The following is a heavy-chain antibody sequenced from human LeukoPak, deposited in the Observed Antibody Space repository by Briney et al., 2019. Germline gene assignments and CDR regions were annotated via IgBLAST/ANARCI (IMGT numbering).Heavy chain of an antibody. J-gene: IGHJ4*02. V-gene: IGHV3-7*01. Sequence: PGGSLRLSCAASGFTFSSYWMSWVRQAPGKGLEWVANIKEDGSEKYNVDSVKGRFTISRDNATNSLYLQMNSLRAEDTAVYYCARFIRGVTQSCYDSWGQGTLVTVSS. CDR1: GFTFSSYW. CDR3: ARFIRGVTQSCYDS. D-gene: IGHD3-10*01. CDR2: IKEDGSEK.